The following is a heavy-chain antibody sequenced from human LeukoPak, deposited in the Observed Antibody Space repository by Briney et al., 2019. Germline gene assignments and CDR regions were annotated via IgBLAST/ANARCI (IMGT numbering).Heavy chain of an antibody. V-gene: IGHV3-23*01. J-gene: IGHJ4*02. CDR1: GFTFSSYD. D-gene: IGHD5-12*01. CDR3: AKEGGYSGYDLTYYFDY. CDR2: ISGSGGST. Sequence: GGSLRLSCAASGFTFSSYDMSWVRQAPGKGLEWVSAISGSGGSTYYADSVKGRFTISRDTSKNTLYLQMNSLRAEDTAVYYCAKEGGYSGYDLTYYFDYWGQATLVTVSS.